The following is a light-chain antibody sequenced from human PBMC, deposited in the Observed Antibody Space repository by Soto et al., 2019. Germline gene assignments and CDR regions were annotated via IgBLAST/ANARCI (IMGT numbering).Light chain of an antibody. J-gene: IGKJ2*01. Sequence: DIQMTQSPSTLSASVGDRVTITCRASQSISSWLAWYQQKPGKAPKLLIYKASSLESGVPSRFSGSGSGTECNLTISSLQPDDFATYSCQQYNSYYTFDQGTKLEIK. CDR1: QSISSW. V-gene: IGKV1-5*03. CDR3: QQYNSYYT. CDR2: KAS.